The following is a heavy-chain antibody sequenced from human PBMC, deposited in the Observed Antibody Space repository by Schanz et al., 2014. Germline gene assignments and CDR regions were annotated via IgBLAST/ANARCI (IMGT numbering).Heavy chain of an antibody. CDR3: ARDGGRDGYNLAFDV. V-gene: IGHV3-23*04. CDR2: MYINSGST. D-gene: IGHD5-12*01. Sequence: EVQLVESGGGLVQPGESLRLSCAASGFTFSSYLMSWVRQAPGKGLEWISSMYINSGSTQYADSVKGRFIISRDSSKNTLFLQMNSLRAEDTAVYFCARDGGRDGYNLAFDVWGQGTLVTVSS. J-gene: IGHJ3*01. CDR1: GFTFSSYL.